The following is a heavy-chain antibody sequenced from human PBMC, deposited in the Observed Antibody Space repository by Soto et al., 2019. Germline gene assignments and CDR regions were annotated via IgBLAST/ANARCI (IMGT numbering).Heavy chain of an antibody. V-gene: IGHV3-21*01. J-gene: IGHJ5*02. CDR2: ISSSSSYI. CDR3: ARAAAPSPEYPPESRRFLEWLSVGWFDP. D-gene: IGHD3-3*01. CDR1: GFTFGSYS. Sequence: GGSLRLSCAASGFTFGSYSMNWVRQAPGKGLEWVSSISSSSSYIYYADSVKGRFTISRDNAKNSLYLQMNSLRAEDTAVYYCARAAAPSPEYPPESRRFLEWLSVGWFDPWGQGTLVTVSS.